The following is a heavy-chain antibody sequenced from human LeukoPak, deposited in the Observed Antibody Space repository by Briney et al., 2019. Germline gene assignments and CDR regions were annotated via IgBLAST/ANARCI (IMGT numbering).Heavy chain of an antibody. D-gene: IGHD2-2*01. Sequence: SETLSLTCAVYGGSFSGYYWSWIRQPPGKGLEWIGEINHSGSTHYNPSLKSRVTISVDTSKNQFSLKLSSVPAADTAVYYCARGPVPAAKVSWFDPWGQGTLVTVSS. CDR1: GGSFSGYY. CDR3: ARGPVPAAKVSWFDP. CDR2: INHSGST. V-gene: IGHV4-34*01. J-gene: IGHJ5*02.